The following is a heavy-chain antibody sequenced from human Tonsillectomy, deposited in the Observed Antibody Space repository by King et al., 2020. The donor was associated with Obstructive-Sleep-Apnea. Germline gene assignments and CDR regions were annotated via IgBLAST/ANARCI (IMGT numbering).Heavy chain of an antibody. V-gene: IGHV4-39*07. Sequence: LQLQESGPGLVKPSETLSLTCTVSGGSISSSSYYWGWIRQPPGKGLEWIGSIYYSRSTYYNPSLKSRVTISVDTSKNQFSLKLSSVTAADTAVYYCAREGAAGTHWFDPWGQGTLVTVSS. CDR2: IYYSRST. D-gene: IGHD6-13*01. J-gene: IGHJ5*02. CDR3: AREGAAGTHWFDP. CDR1: GGSISSSSYY.